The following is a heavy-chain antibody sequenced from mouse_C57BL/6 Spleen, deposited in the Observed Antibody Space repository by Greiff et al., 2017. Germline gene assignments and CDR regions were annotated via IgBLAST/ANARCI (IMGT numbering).Heavy chain of an antibody. Sequence: QVHVKQSGPGLVQPSQSLSITCTVSGFSLTSYGVHWVRQSPGKGLEWLGVIWSGGSTDYNAAFISRLSISKDNSKSQVFFKMNSLQADDTAIYYCARTPDGYSLYAMDYWGQGTSVTVSS. CDR1: GFSLTSYG. J-gene: IGHJ4*01. CDR2: IWSGGST. D-gene: IGHD2-3*01. V-gene: IGHV2-2*01. CDR3: ARTPDGYSLYAMDY.